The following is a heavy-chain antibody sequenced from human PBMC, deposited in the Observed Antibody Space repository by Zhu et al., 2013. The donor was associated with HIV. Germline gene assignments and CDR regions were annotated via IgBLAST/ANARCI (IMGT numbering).Heavy chain of an antibody. CDR2: FDPEDGET. V-gene: IGHV1-24*01. CDR1: GYTLTELS. D-gene: IGHD3-10*01. J-gene: IGHJ6*02. CDR3: ATVRFMVRGVSYYYYYGMDV. Sequence: QVQLVQVWGREGEESRGASSERSPSKVSGYTLTELSMHWVRQAPGKGLEWMGGFDPEDGETIYAQKFQGRVTMTEDTSTDTAYMELSSLRSEDTAVYYCATVRFMVRGVSYYYYYGMDVWGQGTTVTVSS.